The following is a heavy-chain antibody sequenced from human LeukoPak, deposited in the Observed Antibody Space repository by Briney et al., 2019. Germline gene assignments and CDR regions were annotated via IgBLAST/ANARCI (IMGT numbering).Heavy chain of an antibody. J-gene: IGHJ4*02. CDR2: IIHISGTA. D-gene: IGHD3-22*01. CDR3: ARGYYYDSSGYYHFDY. CDR1: GGTFSSYA. V-gene: IGHV1-69*13. Sequence: ASVKVSCKASGGTFSSYANSWVRQAPGPGLEWMGGIIHISGTANDALKFQGRNTITADESTSTAYMELSSLRSEDTAVYYCARGYYYDSSGYYHFDYWGQGTLVTVCS.